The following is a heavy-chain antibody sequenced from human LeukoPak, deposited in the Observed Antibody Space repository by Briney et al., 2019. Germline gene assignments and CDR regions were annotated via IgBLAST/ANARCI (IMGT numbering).Heavy chain of an antibody. Sequence: GGSLRLSCAASGFIFTNYFMSWVRQAPGKGLEWVDNIKRDGSEKYYVDSVKGRFTISRDNAKNSLDLQMNSLRVEDTAVYYCARLGPASSGWPESFDYWGQGTLVTVSS. CDR2: IKRDGSEK. J-gene: IGHJ4*02. V-gene: IGHV3-7*03. D-gene: IGHD6-19*01. CDR3: ARLGPASSGWPESFDY. CDR1: GFIFTNYF.